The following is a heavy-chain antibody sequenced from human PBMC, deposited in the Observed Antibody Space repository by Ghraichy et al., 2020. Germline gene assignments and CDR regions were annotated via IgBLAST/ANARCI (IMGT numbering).Heavy chain of an antibody. CDR1: GGTFSSYA. J-gene: IGHJ4*02. CDR3: ARVPREVLGNSGYDLAPNYFDY. D-gene: IGHD5-12*01. CDR2: IIPIFGTA. V-gene: IGHV1-69*13. Sequence: SVKVSCKASGGTFSSYAISWVRQAPGQGLECMGGIIPIFGTANYAQKFQGRVTITADESTSTAYMELSSLRSEDTAVYYCARVPREVLGNSGYDLAPNYFDYWGQGTLVTVSS.